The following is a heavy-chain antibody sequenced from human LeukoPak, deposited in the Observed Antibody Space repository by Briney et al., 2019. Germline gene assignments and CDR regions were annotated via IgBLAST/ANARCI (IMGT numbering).Heavy chain of an antibody. V-gene: IGHV3-48*04. CDR3: ARDESWFDP. Sequence: GGSLRLSCAASGFTFSSYSMNWVRQAPGKGLEWVSYISSSSSTIYYADSVKGRFTISRDNAKNSLYLQMDSLRAEDTAVYYCARDESWFDPWGQGTLVTVSS. J-gene: IGHJ5*02. CDR2: ISSSSSTI. CDR1: GFTFSSYS.